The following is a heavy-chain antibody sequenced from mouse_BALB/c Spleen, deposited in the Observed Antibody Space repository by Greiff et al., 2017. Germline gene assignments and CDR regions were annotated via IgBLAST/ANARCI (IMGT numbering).Heavy chain of an antibody. CDR1: GFTFSDFY. J-gene: IGHJ1*01. V-gene: IGHV7-1*02. CDR2: SRNKANDYTT. CDR3: ARAQGRNWYFDV. D-gene: IGHD3-3*01. Sequence: EVHLVESGGGLVQPGGSLRLSCATSGFTFSDFYMEWVRQPPGKRLEWIAASRNKANDYTTEYSASVKGRFIVSRDTSQSILYLQMNALRAEDTAIYYCARAQGRNWYFDVWGAGTTVTVSS.